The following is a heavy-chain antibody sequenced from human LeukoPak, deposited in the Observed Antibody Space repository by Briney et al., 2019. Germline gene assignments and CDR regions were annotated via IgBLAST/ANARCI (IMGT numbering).Heavy chain of an antibody. CDR2: INHSGST. D-gene: IGHD3-10*01. CDR3: AREGVTMVRGVIITSYFDY. Sequence: SETLSLTCAVYGGSFSGYYWSWIRQPPGKGLEWIGEINHSGSTNYNPSLKSRVTISVDTSKNQFSLKPSSVTAADTAVYYCAREGVTMVRGVIITSYFDYWGQGTLVTVSS. CDR1: GGSFSGYY. V-gene: IGHV4-34*01. J-gene: IGHJ4*02.